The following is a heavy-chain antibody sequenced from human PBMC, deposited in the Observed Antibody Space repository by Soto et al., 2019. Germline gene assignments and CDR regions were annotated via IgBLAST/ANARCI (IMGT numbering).Heavy chain of an antibody. D-gene: IGHD4-17*01. CDR3: ARHDTYGDYARGYFQH. Sequence: QLQLQESGPGLVKPSETLSLTCTVSGGSISSSSYYWGWIRQPPGKGLEWIGNIYYSGSTYYNPSLKSRVTISVDTSKNQFSLKLSSVTAADTAVYYCARHDTYGDYARGYFQHWGQGTLVTVSS. CDR1: GGSISSSSYY. CDR2: IYYSGST. V-gene: IGHV4-39*01. J-gene: IGHJ1*01.